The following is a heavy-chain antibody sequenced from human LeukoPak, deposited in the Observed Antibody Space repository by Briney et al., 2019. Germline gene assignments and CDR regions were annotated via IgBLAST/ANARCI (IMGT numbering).Heavy chain of an antibody. V-gene: IGHV1-3*02. CDR1: GYDFTKYA. J-gene: IGHJ5*02. CDR3: ARDNSVGDNAWWFDP. Sequence: ASVKVSCKASGYDFTKYAVQWVRQAPGQRLEWMGWSDAGNGRTKYSQDFQGGVTISRDTSASIAYMELSSLRSDDMAVYYCARDNSVGDNAWWFDPWGQGTLVTVSS. CDR2: SDAGNGRT. D-gene: IGHD1-26*01.